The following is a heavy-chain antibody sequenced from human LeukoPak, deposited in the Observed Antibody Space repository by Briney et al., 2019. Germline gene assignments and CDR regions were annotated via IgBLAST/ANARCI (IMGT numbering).Heavy chain of an antibody. CDR2: IDPSDSYT. J-gene: IGHJ4*02. V-gene: IGHV5-10-1*01. D-gene: IGHD3-10*01. CDR1: GYSFTSYW. Sequence: GESLRISCKGYGYSFTSYWIIWVRQMPGKGLEWMGRIDPSDSYTNYSPSLQGHVTISADKSISAAYLQWRNLNASHTPMYYCARPRGDHYSFDYGDREPWSPSPQ. CDR3: ARPRGDHYSFDY.